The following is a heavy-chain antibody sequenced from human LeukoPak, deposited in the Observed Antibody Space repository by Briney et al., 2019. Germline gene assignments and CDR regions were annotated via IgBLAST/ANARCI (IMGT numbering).Heavy chain of an antibody. Sequence: SETLSLTCTVSGGSISSGDYYWSWISQPPGKGLEWIGYIYYSGSTYYNPSLKSRVTISVDTSKNQFSLKLSSVTAADTAVYYCARDSSGYSGFLDYWGQGTLVTVSS. D-gene: IGHD3-22*01. CDR3: ARDSSGYSGFLDY. J-gene: IGHJ4*02. CDR1: GGSISSGDYY. CDR2: IYYSGST. V-gene: IGHV4-30-4*01.